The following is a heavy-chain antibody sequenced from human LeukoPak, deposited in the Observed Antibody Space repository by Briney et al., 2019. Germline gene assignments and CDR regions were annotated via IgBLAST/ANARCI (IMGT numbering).Heavy chain of an antibody. J-gene: IGHJ5*02. CDR1: GGSISSYY. V-gene: IGHV4-59*01. CDR3: ARGGYYGSGNDFRFDP. CDR2: IHYTGST. Sequence: SETLSLTCTVSGGSISSYYWSWVRQSPGKGLECIGYIHYTGSTNYNPSLKSRVTISVETSKNQFSPKLKSVTAADTAVYYCARGGYYGSGNDFRFDPWGQGTLVTVSS. D-gene: IGHD3-10*01.